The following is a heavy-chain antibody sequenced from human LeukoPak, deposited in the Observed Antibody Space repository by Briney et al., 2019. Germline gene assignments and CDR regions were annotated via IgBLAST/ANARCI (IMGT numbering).Heavy chain of an antibody. CDR3: AREGLDY. J-gene: IGHJ4*02. CDR2: MNPNSGNS. CDR1: GYTFTNYD. V-gene: IGHV1-8*01. Sequence: ASVKVSCKASGYTFTNYDINWVRQATGQGLEWMGYMNPNSGNSAYAPKFQGRVTITTDTSISTASMELSGRRSEDTALYYCAREGLDYWGQGTLVTVSS.